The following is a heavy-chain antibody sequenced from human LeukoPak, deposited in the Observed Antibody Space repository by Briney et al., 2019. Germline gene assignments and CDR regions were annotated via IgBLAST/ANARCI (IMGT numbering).Heavy chain of an antibody. Sequence: SETLSLTCTVSGGSISSSSYYWGWIRQPPGKGLEWIGSIYYSGSTYYNPSLKSRVTISVDTSKNQFSLKLSSVTAADTAVYYCARNPPFAYCGGDCYPWSQGTLVTVSS. J-gene: IGHJ4*02. CDR3: ARNPPFAYCGGDCYP. CDR1: GGSISSSSYY. V-gene: IGHV4-39*01. CDR2: IYYSGST. D-gene: IGHD2-21*02.